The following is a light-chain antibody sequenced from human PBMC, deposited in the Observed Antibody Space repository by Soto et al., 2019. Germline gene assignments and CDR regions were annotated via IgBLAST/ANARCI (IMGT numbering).Light chain of an antibody. CDR2: DAS. J-gene: IGKJ5*01. V-gene: IGKV3-11*01. CDR1: QSVSKY. CDR3: QQGYNLPPLT. Sequence: EIVLTQSPDILSLSPAERATLSCRASQSVSKYLAWYQQKPGQVPRLVIYDASKRATGTPARFSGSGSGTDFTLTISGLEPEDFAIYYCQQGYNLPPLTFGQGTRLEIK.